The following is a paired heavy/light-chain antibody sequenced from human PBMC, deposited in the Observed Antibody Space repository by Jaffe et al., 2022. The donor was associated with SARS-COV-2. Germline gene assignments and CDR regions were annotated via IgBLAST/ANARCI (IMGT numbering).Heavy chain of an antibody. D-gene: IGHD2-15*01. Sequence: QVHLVESGGGVVQPGRSLRLSCAASGFTFSRYGIHWVRQAPGKGLEWVAVMWPDGSNKNYADSVRGRFTISRDNSKNTLYLQMNSLRAEDTAVYFCAREILYSAYGLDYWGQGTLVTVSS. V-gene: IGHV3-33*01. CDR1: GFTFSRYG. CDR3: AREILYSAYGLDY. CDR2: MWPDGSNK. J-gene: IGHJ4*02.
Light chain of an antibody. J-gene: IGLJ2*01. CDR2: DNN. Sequence: QSVLTQPPSVSAAPGQKVTISCSGSSSNIGNNYVSWYQHLPGTAPKLLIYDNNKRPSGIPDRFSGSKSGTSATLGITGLQTGDEADYYCGTWDSSLSGVVFGGGTKLTVL. V-gene: IGLV1-51*01. CDR3: GTWDSSLSGVV. CDR1: SSNIGNNY.